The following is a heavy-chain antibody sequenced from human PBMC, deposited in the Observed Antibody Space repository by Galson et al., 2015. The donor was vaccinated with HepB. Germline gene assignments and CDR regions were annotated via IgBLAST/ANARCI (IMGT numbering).Heavy chain of an antibody. Sequence: SLRLSCAASGFTFSNYGMHWVRQAPGKGLEWVAVISYDGSNKYYADSVKGRFTISRDNSKNTLYLQMNSLRAEDTAVYYCAKGGDGYNTFDYWGQGTLVTVSS. CDR2: ISYDGSNK. D-gene: IGHD5-24*01. CDR1: GFTFSNYG. J-gene: IGHJ4*02. V-gene: IGHV3-30*18. CDR3: AKGGDGYNTFDY.